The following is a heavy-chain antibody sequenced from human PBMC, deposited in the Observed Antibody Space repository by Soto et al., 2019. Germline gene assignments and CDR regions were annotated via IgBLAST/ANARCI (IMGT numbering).Heavy chain of an antibody. D-gene: IGHD3-3*01. CDR2: IIPILNKT. V-gene: IGHV1-69*02. J-gene: IGHJ4*02. CDR1: GGPFNNFI. CDR3: VKDFSGYTSL. Sequence: QVLLEQSGSVVKRPGSSVTVSCKASGGPFNNFIFTWVRQAPGQGLEWMGRIIPILNKTNYAQTFRGRVAITADKPASTSYIELTGLRLDDTAMYYCVKDFSGYTSLGGQGTLVSVTS.